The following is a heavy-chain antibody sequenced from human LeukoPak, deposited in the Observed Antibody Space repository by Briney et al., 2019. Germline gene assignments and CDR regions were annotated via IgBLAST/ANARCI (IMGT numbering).Heavy chain of an antibody. Sequence: GESLKISCRASGYSSSSYWIGWVRQMPGKGLEWMGIIYPGDSDTRYSPSFQGQVTISADKSISTAYLQWSSLKASDTAMYYCASPYPREYCSSSSCYFNYWGQGSLVTVSS. J-gene: IGHJ4*02. CDR1: GYSSSSYW. D-gene: IGHD2-2*01. CDR2: IYPGDSDT. V-gene: IGHV5-51*01. CDR3: ASPYPREYCSSSSCYFNY.